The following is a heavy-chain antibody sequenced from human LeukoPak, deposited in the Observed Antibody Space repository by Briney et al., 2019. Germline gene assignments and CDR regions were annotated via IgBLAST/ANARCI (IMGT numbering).Heavy chain of an antibody. V-gene: IGHV3-30-3*01. CDR3: AKDPYYDFWSGYYFDY. D-gene: IGHD3-3*01. Sequence: QPGGSLRLSCAASGFTFSSYAMHWVRQAPGKGLEWVAVISYDGSNKYYVDSVKGRFTISRDNSKNTLYLQMSSLRAEDSAVYYCAKDPYYDFWSGYYFDYWGQGTLVTVSS. CDR1: GFTFSSYA. J-gene: IGHJ4*02. CDR2: ISYDGSNK.